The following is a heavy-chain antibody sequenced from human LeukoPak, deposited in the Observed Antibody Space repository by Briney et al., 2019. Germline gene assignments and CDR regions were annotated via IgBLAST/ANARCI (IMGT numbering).Heavy chain of an antibody. Sequence: ASVKVSCKASGYTFTIYGISWVRQSPGQGLEWMRWISAYNGNTNYAQKLQGRVTMTTDTSTSTAYMELRSLSSDDTVVYYCTRAGVLRDFDYWGQGTLVTVSS. CDR1: GYTFTIYG. D-gene: IGHD3-3*01. CDR3: TRAGVLRDFDY. CDR2: ISAYNGNT. J-gene: IGHJ4*02. V-gene: IGHV1-18*01.